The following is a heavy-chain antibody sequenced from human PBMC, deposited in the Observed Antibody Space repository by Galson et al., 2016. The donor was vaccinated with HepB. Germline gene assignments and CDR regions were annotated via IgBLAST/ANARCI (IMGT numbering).Heavy chain of an antibody. CDR1: GGSLIGDSYY. CDR3: ARDNSGSYLDS. D-gene: IGHD1-26*01. CDR2: IQSSGST. J-gene: IGHJ4*02. V-gene: IGHV4-61*01. Sequence: SETLSLTCTVFGGSLIGDSYYWSWIRQPPGKGLEWIGYIQSSGSTNSKPSLKSRVTMSLDMSKNQFSLRLGSVTVADTAVYYCARDNSGSYLDSWGQGTLITVSS.